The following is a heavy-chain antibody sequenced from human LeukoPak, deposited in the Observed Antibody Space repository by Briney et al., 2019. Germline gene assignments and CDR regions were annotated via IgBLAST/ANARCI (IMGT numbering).Heavy chain of an antibody. CDR1: GFTFSSYE. Sequence: PRGSLRLSCAASGFTFSSYEMNWVRQAPGKGLEWVSYISSSGSTIYYADSVKGRFTISRDNAKNSLYLQINSLRAEDTAVYYCAIYGSGSYGLKWGQGTLVTVSS. D-gene: IGHD3-10*01. CDR2: ISSSGSTI. J-gene: IGHJ4*02. CDR3: AIYGSGSYGLK. V-gene: IGHV3-48*03.